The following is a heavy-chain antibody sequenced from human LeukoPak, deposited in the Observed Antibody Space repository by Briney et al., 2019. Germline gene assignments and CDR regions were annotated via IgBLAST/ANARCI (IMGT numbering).Heavy chain of an antibody. CDR1: GGSISSYY. J-gene: IGHJ6*02. Sequence: NPSETLSPTCTVSGGSISSYYWSWIRQHPGKGLEWIGYIYYSGSTNYNPSLKSGVTISVDTYKNQFSLKLSSVTALDMAVYYCARGRIVGATSDYYYYGMDVWGQGTTVTVSS. CDR3: ARGRIVGATSDYYYYGMDV. CDR2: IYYSGST. D-gene: IGHD1-26*01. V-gene: IGHV4-59*01.